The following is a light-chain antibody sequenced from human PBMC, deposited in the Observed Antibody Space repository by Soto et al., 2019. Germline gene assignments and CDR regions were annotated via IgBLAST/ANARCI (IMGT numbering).Light chain of an antibody. J-gene: IGLJ2*01. V-gene: IGLV2-11*01. CDR1: SSDVGGYNY. Sequence: QSVLTQPRSVSGSPGQSVTISCTGTSSDVGGYNYVSWYQQHPGKAPKLMIYDVSKRPSGVPDRFSGPKSGNTASLTISGLQAEDEADYYCCSYAGSYTHVVFGGGTKVTVL. CDR2: DVS. CDR3: CSYAGSYTHVV.